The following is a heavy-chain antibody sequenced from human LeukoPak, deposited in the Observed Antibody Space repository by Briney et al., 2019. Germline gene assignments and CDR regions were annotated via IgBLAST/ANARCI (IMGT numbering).Heavy chain of an antibody. V-gene: IGHV4-61*02. Sequence: PSQTLSLTCTVSGGSISSGSYYWSWIRQPAGKGLEWIGRIYTSGSTNYNPSLKSRVTISVDTSKNQFSLKLSSVTAADTAVYYCAGNYYGSGSYRDYWGQGTLVTVSS. CDR2: IYTSGST. J-gene: IGHJ4*02. D-gene: IGHD3-10*01. CDR1: GGSISSGSYY. CDR3: AGNYYGSGSYRDY.